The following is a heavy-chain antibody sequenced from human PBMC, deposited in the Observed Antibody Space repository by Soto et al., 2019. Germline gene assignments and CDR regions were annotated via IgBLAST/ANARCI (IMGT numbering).Heavy chain of an antibody. CDR2: IYYSGST. V-gene: IGHV4-39*01. Sequence: SETLSLTCTFSGCSISSSSYYWGWIRQPPGKGLEWIGSIYYSGSTYYNPSLKSRVTISVDTSKNQFSLRLSSVTAADTAVYYCARQYGDYDNWGQGTLVTVSS. D-gene: IGHD4-17*01. CDR3: ARQYGDYDN. J-gene: IGHJ4*02. CDR1: GCSISSSSYY.